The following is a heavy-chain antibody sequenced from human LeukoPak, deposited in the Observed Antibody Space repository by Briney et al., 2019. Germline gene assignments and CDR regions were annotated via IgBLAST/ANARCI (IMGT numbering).Heavy chain of an antibody. CDR3: ARGPDYFDGSGYPYYFDC. CDR1: RFTFSSYS. D-gene: IGHD3-22*01. V-gene: IGHV3-48*01. CDR2: ISSSGSSM. J-gene: IGHJ4*02. Sequence: GGSLRLSCAASRFTFSSYSMNWVRQAPGKGLEWISYISSSGSSMFYADSVKGRFTISRDNARNSLFLRMDILRVEDTAVYYCARGPDYFDGSGYPYYFDCWGQGTLVIVSS.